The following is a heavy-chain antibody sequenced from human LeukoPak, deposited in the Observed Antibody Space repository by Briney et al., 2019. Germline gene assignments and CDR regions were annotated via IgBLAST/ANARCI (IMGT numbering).Heavy chain of an antibody. Sequence: SGGSLRLSCAASGFTFSDYSMSWVRQAPGKGLEWISYIGIDSGNTNYADSVKGRFTISGDKAKNSLYLQMNSLRVEDTAVYYCARDYKYAFDNWGQGTLVHVSS. CDR1: GFTFSDYS. CDR3: ARDYKYAFDN. V-gene: IGHV3-11*06. J-gene: IGHJ4*02. CDR2: IGIDSGNT. D-gene: IGHD5-24*01.